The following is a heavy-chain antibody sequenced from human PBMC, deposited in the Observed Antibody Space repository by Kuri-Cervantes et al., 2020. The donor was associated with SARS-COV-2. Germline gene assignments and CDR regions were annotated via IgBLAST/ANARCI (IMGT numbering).Heavy chain of an antibody. J-gene: IGHJ6*02. CDR3: ARVGRNIDYYYGMDV. V-gene: IGHV1-46*01. D-gene: IGHD1-14*01. CDR2: INPSGGST. CDR1: GYTFTSYY. Sequence: ASVKVSCKASGYTFTSYYMHWVRQAPGQGLEWMGIINPSGGSTSYAQKFQGRVTMTRDTSTSTVYMELSSLRSEDTAVYSCARVGRNIDYYYGMDVWGQGTTVTVSS.